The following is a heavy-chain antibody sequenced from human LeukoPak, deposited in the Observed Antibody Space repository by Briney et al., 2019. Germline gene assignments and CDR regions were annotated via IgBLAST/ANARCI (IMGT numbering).Heavy chain of an antibody. CDR3: VRHSRSSSWFRYYCDF. CDR1: GGSMNNYY. D-gene: IGHD6-13*01. CDR2: IYFSGTT. V-gene: IGHV4-59*04. Sequence: PSETLSLTCTVSGGSMNNYYWSWIRQPPGKGLEWLGTIYFSGTTYYNPSLQSRVSISVDTSKNQFSLRLSSVTAADAAVYYCVRHSRSSSWFRYYCDFWGQGTLVTVSS. J-gene: IGHJ4*02.